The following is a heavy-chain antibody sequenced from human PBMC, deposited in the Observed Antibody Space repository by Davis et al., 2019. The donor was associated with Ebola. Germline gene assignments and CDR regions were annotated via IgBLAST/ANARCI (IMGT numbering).Heavy chain of an antibody. CDR2: IRYDGSLQ. J-gene: IGHJ2*01. D-gene: IGHD2-21*02. Sequence: GESLKISCASSGFTFQIYGIHWVRQAPGKGLEWVSFIRYDGSLQFYADSVKGRFTISRDNSKNTLFLQMNSLRVEDTAVYYCVRDPALVVTGGGWFFGLWGRGTLVTVSS. V-gene: IGHV3-30*02. CDR3: VRDPALVVTGGGWFFGL. CDR1: GFTFQIYG.